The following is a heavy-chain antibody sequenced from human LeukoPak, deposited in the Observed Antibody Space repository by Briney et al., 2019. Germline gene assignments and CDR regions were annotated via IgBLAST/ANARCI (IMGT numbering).Heavy chain of an antibody. D-gene: IGHD2-21*02. V-gene: IGHV4-4*07. J-gene: IGHJ3*02. CDR2: IYTSGST. Sequence: SPMCRVYGGFISSYCWSWIRQPAGKGLGWIGRIYTSGSTNYNPSLKSRVTMSVDTSKNQFSLRLSSVTAADTAVYYCARAAIMQKDAFDIWGQGTMVTVSS. CDR3: ARAAIMQKDAFDI. CDR1: GGFISSYC.